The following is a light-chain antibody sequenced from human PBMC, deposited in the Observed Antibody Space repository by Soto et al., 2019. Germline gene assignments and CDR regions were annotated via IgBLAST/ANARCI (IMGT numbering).Light chain of an antibody. V-gene: IGKV3-11*01. Sequence: EIVLTQSPATLSLSPGERATLSSRASQSVSSYLAWYQQKPGQAPRLLIYDASNRATGIPARFSGSGSGTDFTLTISSLEPEDFAVYYCQQRSNWPRTTFGQGTKVDI. CDR2: DAS. CDR1: QSVSSY. CDR3: QQRSNWPRTT. J-gene: IGKJ1*01.